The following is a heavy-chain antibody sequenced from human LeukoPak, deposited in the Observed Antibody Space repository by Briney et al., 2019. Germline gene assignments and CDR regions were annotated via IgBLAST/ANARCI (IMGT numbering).Heavy chain of an antibody. CDR2: ISGSGGST. D-gene: IGHD6-13*01. CDR1: GFTFSSYA. V-gene: IGHV3-23*01. J-gene: IGHJ5*02. CDR3: AKDYVGIAAVFTMWFDP. Sequence: GGSLRLSCAASGFTFSSYAMSWVRPAPGKGLEWVSAISGSGGSTYYADSVKGRFTISRDNSKNTLYLQMNSLRAEDTAVYYCAKDYVGIAAVFTMWFDPWGQGTLVTVSS.